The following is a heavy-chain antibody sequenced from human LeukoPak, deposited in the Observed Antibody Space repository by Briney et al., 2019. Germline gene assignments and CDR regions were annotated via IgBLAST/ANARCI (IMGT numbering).Heavy chain of an antibody. V-gene: IGHV4-4*07. D-gene: IGHD4-23*01. Sequence: SETLSLTCTVSGGSISSYYWSWIRQPAGKGLEWIGRIYTSGSTNYNPSLKGRVTMSVDTSKNQFSLKLSSVTAADTAVYYCASWVVYGGYWGAFDIWGQGTMVTVSS. CDR3: ASWVVYGGYWGAFDI. CDR2: IYTSGST. J-gene: IGHJ3*02. CDR1: GGSISSYY.